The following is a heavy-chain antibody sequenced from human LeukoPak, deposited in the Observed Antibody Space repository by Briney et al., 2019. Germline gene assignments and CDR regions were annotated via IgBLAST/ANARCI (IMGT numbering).Heavy chain of an antibody. CDR2: ISGSGGST. V-gene: IGHV3-23*01. CDR3: ARDGEQQLVHDY. CDR1: GFTFSTYA. Sequence: GGSLRLSCAAAGFTFSTYAMSWVRQAPGKGLEWVSVISGSGGSTYYADSVKGRFTISRDNSRNTLYLQMNSLRAEDTAVYYCARDGEQQLVHDYWGQGTLVTVSS. J-gene: IGHJ4*02. D-gene: IGHD6-13*01.